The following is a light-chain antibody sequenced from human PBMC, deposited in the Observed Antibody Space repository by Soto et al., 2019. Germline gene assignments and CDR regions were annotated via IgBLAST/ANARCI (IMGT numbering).Light chain of an antibody. Sequence: DIQMTQSPSSVSASVGDRVTITCRASQGITSWLARYQQKPGKAPKLLIYAASTLQTGVPSRFSGSGSGTDFTLTISSLQPEDFATYYCQQANSFPRAFGQGTQVDIK. V-gene: IGKV1-12*01. CDR3: QQANSFPRA. CDR2: AAS. CDR1: QGITSW. J-gene: IGKJ1*01.